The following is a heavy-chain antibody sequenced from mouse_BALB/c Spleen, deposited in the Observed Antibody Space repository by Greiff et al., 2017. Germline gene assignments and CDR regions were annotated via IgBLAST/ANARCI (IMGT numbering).Heavy chain of an antibody. CDR2: IYPGGGYT. J-gene: IGHJ4*01. Sequence: VQLKQSGAELVRPGTSVKISCKASGYTFTNYWLGWVKQRPGHGLEWIGDIYPGGGYTNYNEKFKGKATLTADTSSSTAYMQLSSLTSEDSAVYFCARGGYYGSSYDYYAMDYWGQGTSVTVSS. CDR1: GYTFTNYW. CDR3: ARGGYYGSSYDYYAMDY. V-gene: IGHV1-63*02. D-gene: IGHD1-1*01.